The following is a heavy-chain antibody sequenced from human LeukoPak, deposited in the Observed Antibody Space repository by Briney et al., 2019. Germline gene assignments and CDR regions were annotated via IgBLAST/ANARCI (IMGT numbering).Heavy chain of an antibody. J-gene: IGHJ4*02. CDR1: GFTFSSYS. D-gene: IGHD3-22*01. CDR2: ISSSSSTI. Sequence: GGSLRLSCAASGFTFSSYSMNWVRQAPGKGLEWVSYISSSSSTIYYADSVKGRFTISRDSAKNSLYLQMNGLRAEDTAVYYCARVLHKRNYDSSVYYGYWGQGTLVTVSS. CDR3: ARVLHKRNYDSSVYYGY. V-gene: IGHV3-48*01.